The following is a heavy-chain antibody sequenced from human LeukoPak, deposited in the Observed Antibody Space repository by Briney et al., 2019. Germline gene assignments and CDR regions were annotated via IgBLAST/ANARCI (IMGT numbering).Heavy chain of an antibody. Sequence: GGSLRLSCAASGFTFDDYGMSWVRQAPGKGLEWVSGINWNGGSTGYADSVKGRFTISRDNAKNSLYLQMNSLRAEDTAVYYCAAVKTYYYDTSGYYFPLNAFDIWGQGTMVTVSS. CDR1: GFTFDDYG. D-gene: IGHD3-22*01. CDR3: AAVKTYYYDTSGYYFPLNAFDI. V-gene: IGHV3-20*04. CDR2: INWNGGST. J-gene: IGHJ3*02.